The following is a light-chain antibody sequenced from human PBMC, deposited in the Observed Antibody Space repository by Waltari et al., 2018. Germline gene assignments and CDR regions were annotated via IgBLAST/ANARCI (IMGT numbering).Light chain of an antibody. V-gene: IGKV3-20*01. CDR2: GAS. CDR1: QSIGRY. CDR3: QNHERLPAV. Sequence: EIVLTRSPGTVALSPGASATLSCRASQSIGRYLIWYQQKPGQAPRLLIYGASTRAAGIPDRFSGSGSGTDFSLTISRLEPEDFAVYYCQNHERLPAVFGRGTKVEIK. J-gene: IGKJ1*01.